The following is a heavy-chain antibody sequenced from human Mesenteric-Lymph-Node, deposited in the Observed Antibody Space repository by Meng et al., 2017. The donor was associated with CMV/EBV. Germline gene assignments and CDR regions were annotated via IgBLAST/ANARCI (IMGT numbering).Heavy chain of an antibody. CDR1: GFTFSSYW. J-gene: IGHJ5*02. V-gene: IGHV3-7*01. D-gene: IGHD3-3*01. Sequence: GESLKISCAASGFTFSSYWMTWVRQAPGKGLEWVANINQDGSERDYVDSVKGRFTISRDNAKNSLYLQMNSLRAEDTAVYYCARGPDRYYDFWSGYCWFGPWGQGTLVTVSS. CDR2: INQDGSER. CDR3: ARGPDRYYDFWSGYCWFGP.